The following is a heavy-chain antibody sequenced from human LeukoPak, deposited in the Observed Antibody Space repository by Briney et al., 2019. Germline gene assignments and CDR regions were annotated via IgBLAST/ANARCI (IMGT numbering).Heavy chain of an antibody. CDR3: ARGCSGGSCFAY. CDR2: LHYSGST. D-gene: IGHD2-15*01. V-gene: IGHV4-59*02. Sequence: SETLSLTCTVSGGSVSSYYWNRIRQSPGKGLEWIGYLHYSGSTNYNPSLKSRVTISSDTSKNQLSLNLTSVTAADTAVYYCARGCSGGSCFAYWGQGTLVTVSS. CDR1: GGSVSSYY. J-gene: IGHJ4*02.